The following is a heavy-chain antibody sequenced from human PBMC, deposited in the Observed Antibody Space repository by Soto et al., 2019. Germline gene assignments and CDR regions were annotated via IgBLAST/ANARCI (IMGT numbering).Heavy chain of an antibody. CDR2: MYYSWST. J-gene: IGHJ4*02. V-gene: IGHV4-31*03. Sequence: QVQLRESGPGLVKPSQTLSLTCTVSGGSINSGGYYWNWIRQPPGKGLEWIGSMYYSWSTYYNPFLMSRVIISADTSENHFSLKLSSVTAADTAVYFCARGYRQSGYSSSWVFDYWGQGTLVNVSS. D-gene: IGHD6-13*01. CDR3: ARGYRQSGYSSSWVFDY. CDR1: GGSINSGGYY.